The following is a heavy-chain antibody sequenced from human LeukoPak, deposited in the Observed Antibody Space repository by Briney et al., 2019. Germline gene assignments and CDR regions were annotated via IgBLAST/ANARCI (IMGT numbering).Heavy chain of an antibody. J-gene: IGHJ4*02. CDR3: ARQGVEYYYDSSGCDY. D-gene: IGHD3-22*01. Sequence: SETLSLTCTVSGGYTGSHYWSWIRQPAGKGLEWIGRISPSGTTHYNPSLGSRVTMSVDTSKNQFSLKLSSVTAADTAVYYCARQGVEYYYDSSGCDYWGQGTLVTVSS. V-gene: IGHV4-4*07. CDR2: ISPSGTT. CDR1: GGYTGSHY.